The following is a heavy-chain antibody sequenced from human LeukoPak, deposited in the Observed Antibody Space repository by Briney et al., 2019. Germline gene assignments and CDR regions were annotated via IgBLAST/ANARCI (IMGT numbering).Heavy chain of an antibody. J-gene: IGHJ4*02. D-gene: IGHD3-16*01. Sequence: GGSLRPSCNASGFAFGDYAVSWVRQAPGKGLEWVGFIRKKTSGGTTEYAASVKGRFTISRDDSKSIAYLDMNNLETEDTAVYYCTRPSSTSAWGALYWGQGALVTVSS. CDR3: TRPSSTSAWGALY. CDR2: IRKKTSGGTT. CDR1: GFAFGDYA. V-gene: IGHV3-49*04.